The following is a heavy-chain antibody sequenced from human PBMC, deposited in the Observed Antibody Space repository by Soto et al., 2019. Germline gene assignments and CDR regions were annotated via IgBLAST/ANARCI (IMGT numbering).Heavy chain of an antibody. V-gene: IGHV4-30-4*01. J-gene: IGHJ3*02. CDR1: GGSISSGDYY. Sequence: QVQLQESGPGLVKPSQTLSLTCTVSGGSISSGDYYWSWIRQPPGKGLEWIGYIYYSGSTYYNPSLKSRVTISVDTSKNQFSRKLSSVTAADTAVYYCARDVHSSGSIHAFDIWGQGTMVTVSS. CDR3: ARDVHSSGSIHAFDI. D-gene: IGHD3-22*01. CDR2: IYYSGST.